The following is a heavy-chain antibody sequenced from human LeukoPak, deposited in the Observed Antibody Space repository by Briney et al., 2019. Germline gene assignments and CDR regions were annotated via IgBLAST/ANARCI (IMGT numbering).Heavy chain of an antibody. CDR1: GFTFSDYY. D-gene: IGHD7-27*01. Sequence: PGGSLRLSCAASGFTFSDYYMNWIRQAPGKGLEWVSYISGSSSYTNYADSVKGRFTISRDNAKNSLYLQMNSLRAEDTAVYYCARVISGAFSDYWGQGTLVTVSS. V-gene: IGHV3-11*05. CDR2: ISGSSSYT. J-gene: IGHJ4*02. CDR3: ARVISGAFSDY.